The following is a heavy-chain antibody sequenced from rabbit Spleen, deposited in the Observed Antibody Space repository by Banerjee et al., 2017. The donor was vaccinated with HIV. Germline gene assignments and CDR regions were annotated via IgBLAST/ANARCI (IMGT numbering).Heavy chain of an antibody. D-gene: IGHD1-1*01. Sequence: QEQLVESGGGLVQPEGSLTLTCKASGFSFTYGYVMRWVRQAPGKGLEWIGCINSSSGSTVYATWAKGRFTIYRASWTAVTLQMTSLTVADTATYFCARDLPGVIGWNLNLWGPGTLVTVS. CDR2: INSSSGST. V-gene: IGHV1S45*01. J-gene: IGHJ4*01. CDR1: GFSFTYGYV. CDR3: ARDLPGVIGWNLNL.